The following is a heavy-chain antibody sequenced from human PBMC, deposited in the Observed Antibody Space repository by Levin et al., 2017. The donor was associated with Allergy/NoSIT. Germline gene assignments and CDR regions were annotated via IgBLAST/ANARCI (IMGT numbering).Heavy chain of an antibody. J-gene: IGHJ4*02. CDR2: INPNSGGT. CDR3: ARAQGSGWELTRYYFDY. CDR1: GYTFTGYY. V-gene: IGHV1-2*02. Sequence: ASVKVSCKASGYTFTGYYMHWVRQAPGQGLEWMGWINPNSGGTNYAQKFQGRVTMTRDTSISTAYMELSRLRSDDTAVYYCARAQGSGWELTRYYFDYWGQGTLVTVSS. D-gene: IGHD6-19*01.